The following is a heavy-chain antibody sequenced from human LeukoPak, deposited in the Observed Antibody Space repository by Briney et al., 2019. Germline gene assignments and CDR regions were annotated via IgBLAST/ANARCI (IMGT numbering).Heavy chain of an antibody. CDR3: ARGGPQSSGWYEVPAY. V-gene: IGHV4-34*01. Sequence: SETLSLTCAVYGESFRGCYWIWIRQPPGKGLEWIGEINHRGSTNYNPSLKSRVIISADTSKSQFSLKVSSVTAADTAVYYCARGGPQSSGWYEVPAYWGQETLVTVSS. D-gene: IGHD6-19*01. CDR1: GESFRGCY. CDR2: INHRGST. J-gene: IGHJ4*02.